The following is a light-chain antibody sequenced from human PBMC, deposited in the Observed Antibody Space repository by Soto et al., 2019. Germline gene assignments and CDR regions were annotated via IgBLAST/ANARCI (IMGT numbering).Light chain of an antibody. J-gene: IGLJ1*01. CDR2: RNN. V-gene: IGLV1-47*01. CDR1: SSNIGNYC. Sequence: QSVLTQPPSASGTPAHRVTISCSGSSSNIGNYCVHWYQQLPEAAPKLLIYRNNQRPSGVPDRFSGSKSGTSASLAISGLRSEDEADYYCAAWDDSMSVLFGTGTKVTVL. CDR3: AAWDDSMSVL.